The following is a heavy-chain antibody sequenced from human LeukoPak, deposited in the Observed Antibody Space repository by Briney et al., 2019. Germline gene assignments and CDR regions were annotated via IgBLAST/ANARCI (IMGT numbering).Heavy chain of an antibody. CDR1: GFTFSNYE. Sequence: GGSLRLSCAASGFTFSNYEMNWVRQAPGKGLEWVSKNSGRGGTIYYADSVNGRFIISRDNAKNSLYLQMNSLRAEDTAVYYCARAYCSGGSCYSSSPPDYWGQGTLVTVSS. CDR2: NSGRGGTI. V-gene: IGHV3-48*03. D-gene: IGHD2-15*01. J-gene: IGHJ4*02. CDR3: ARAYCSGGSCYSSSPPDY.